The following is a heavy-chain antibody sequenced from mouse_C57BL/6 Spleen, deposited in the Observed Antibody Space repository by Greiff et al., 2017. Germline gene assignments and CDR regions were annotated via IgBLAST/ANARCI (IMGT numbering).Heavy chain of an antibody. J-gene: IGHJ3*01. V-gene: IGHV2-2*01. D-gene: IGHD1-1*01. CDR1: GFSLTSYG. CDR3: ASTTVVATPFAY. Sequence: QVQLQQSGPGLVQPSQSLSITCTVSGFSLTSYGVHWVRQSPGKGLAWLGVIWSGGSTDYNAAFISRLSISKDNSKSQVFFKMNSLQADDTAIYYCASTTVVATPFAYWGQGTLVTVSA. CDR2: IWSGGST.